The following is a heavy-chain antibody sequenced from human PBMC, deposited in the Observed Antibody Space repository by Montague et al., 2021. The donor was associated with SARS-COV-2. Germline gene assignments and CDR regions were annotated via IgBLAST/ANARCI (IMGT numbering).Heavy chain of an antibody. D-gene: IGHD1-1*01. Sequence: SETLSLTCTVSGYSISSGYYWGWIRQPPGKGLEWIGRIYRNGNTYYNPSLKSRVTISVDTSKNQFSLKLRSVTAADTAVYYCARVSISYDPGDASYGMDVWGQGTTVTVSS. CDR3: ARVSISYDPGDASYGMDV. CDR2: IYRNGNT. J-gene: IGHJ6*02. CDR1: GYSISSGYY. V-gene: IGHV4-38-2*02.